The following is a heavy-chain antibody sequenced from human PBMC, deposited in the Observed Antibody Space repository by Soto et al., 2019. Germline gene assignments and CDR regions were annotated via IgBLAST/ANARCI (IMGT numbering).Heavy chain of an antibody. CDR2: IDYNGVT. J-gene: IGHJ5*02. CDR3: GKVLVGATGHTDSDP. CDR1: GGSINRSGYY. V-gene: IGHV4-39*01. Sequence: RSLTCTVSGGSINRSGYYWGWIRQPPGRGLEWIGNIDYNGVTYSNPSLKSRVTISRDTSKNQFSLKLTSVTAADTALYYCGKVLVGATGHTDSDPWGPGTLVTVSS. D-gene: IGHD2-15*01.